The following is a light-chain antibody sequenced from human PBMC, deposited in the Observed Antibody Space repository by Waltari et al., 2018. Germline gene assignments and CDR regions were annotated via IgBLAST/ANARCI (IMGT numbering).Light chain of an antibody. CDR3: QQYNYWPIS. CDR2: DAS. Sequence: LVMTQSPSTQSVSPGESVTLSCRAGRSVNINVAWYQQKPGQAPRLLIHDASSEATGVPARFRAGGSGTDFTLTISSLQSEDSAVYYCQQYNYWPISFGQGTRLEIK. V-gene: IGKV3-15*01. CDR1: RSVNIN. J-gene: IGKJ5*01.